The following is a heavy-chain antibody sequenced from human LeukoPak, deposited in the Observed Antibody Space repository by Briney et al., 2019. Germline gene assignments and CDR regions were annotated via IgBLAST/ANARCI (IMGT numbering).Heavy chain of an antibody. CDR2: ISSSTSYT. V-gene: IGHV3-11*05. D-gene: IGHD1-26*01. Sequence: GGSLRLSCAASGFTFRDYYMSWIRQAPGKGLEWVSYISSSTSYTSYADSVKGRFTISRDNAKNSLFLQMNSLRAEDTAVYYCARDLSRWELDYWGQGTLVTVSS. CDR3: ARDLSRWELDY. CDR1: GFTFRDYY. J-gene: IGHJ4*02.